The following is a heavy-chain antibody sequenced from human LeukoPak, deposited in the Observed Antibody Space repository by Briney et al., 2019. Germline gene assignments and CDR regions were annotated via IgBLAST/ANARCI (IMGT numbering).Heavy chain of an antibody. V-gene: IGHV3-21*01. CDR1: GFTFSSYW. J-gene: IGHJ6*03. D-gene: IGHD5-12*01. Sequence: PGGSLRLSCAASGFTFSSYWMSWVRQAPGKGLEWVSSISSSSSYIYYADSVKGRFTISRDNAKNSLYLQMNSLRAEDTAVYYCARDSSTLRTYYYYYYMDVWGKGTTVTVSS. CDR3: ARDSSTLRTYYYYYYMDV. CDR2: ISSSSSYI.